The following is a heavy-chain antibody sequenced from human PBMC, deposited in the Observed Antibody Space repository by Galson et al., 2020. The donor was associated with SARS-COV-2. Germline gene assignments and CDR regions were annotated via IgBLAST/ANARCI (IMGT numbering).Heavy chain of an antibody. CDR1: GFSFGAYS. J-gene: IGHJ4*02. Sequence: GGSLRLSCAASGFSFGAYSMNWVRQAPGKGLEWVSSISGTGFGTYYAESVRGRFTISRDNSEKTLFLQMNSLTADDTAIYYCAKGLSGFGEVATASEYWGQGVLVAVSS. D-gene: IGHD3-10*01. CDR3: AKGLSGFGEVATASEY. CDR2: ISGTGFGT. V-gene: IGHV3-23*01.